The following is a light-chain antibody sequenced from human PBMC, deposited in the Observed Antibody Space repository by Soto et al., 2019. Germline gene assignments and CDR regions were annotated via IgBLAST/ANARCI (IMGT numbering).Light chain of an antibody. V-gene: IGKV1-33*01. Sequence: DIQMGQSRYSLAASVGDRFTITCQASQNINNYLNWYQQKPGRAPKLLIYDASNLEAGVPSRFRGSGSGTDFTFTISRLQPEDIATYYCQQYENLPTFGQGTRLEIK. CDR1: QNINNY. CDR3: QQYENLPT. CDR2: DAS. J-gene: IGKJ5*01.